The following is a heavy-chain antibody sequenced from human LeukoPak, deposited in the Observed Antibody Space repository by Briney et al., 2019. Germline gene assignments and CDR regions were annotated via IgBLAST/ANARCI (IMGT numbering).Heavy chain of an antibody. J-gene: IGHJ4*02. CDR3: AREDIAVAGSGFDY. V-gene: IGHV3-21*01. D-gene: IGHD6-19*01. CDR2: ISSSSYI. CDR1: GFTFSSYS. Sequence: GGSLRLSCAASGFTFSSYSMNWVRQAPGKGLEWVSSISSSSYIYYADSVKGRFTISRDNAKNSLYLQMNSLRAEDTAVYYCAREDIAVAGSGFDYWGQGTLVTVSS.